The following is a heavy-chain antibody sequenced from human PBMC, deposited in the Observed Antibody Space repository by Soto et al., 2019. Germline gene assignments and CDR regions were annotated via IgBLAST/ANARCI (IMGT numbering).Heavy chain of an antibody. V-gene: IGHV4-39*01. D-gene: IGHD3-3*01. CDR2: IYYSGST. CDR3: ARLDFGGSIDY. CDR1: CGSISSSSYY. J-gene: IGHJ4*02. Sequence: SETLSLTCTVSCGSISSSSYYWGWIRQPPGKGLEWIGSIYYSGSTYYNPSLKSRVTISVDTSKNQFSLKLSSVTAADTAVYYCARLDFGGSIDYWGQGTLVTVSS.